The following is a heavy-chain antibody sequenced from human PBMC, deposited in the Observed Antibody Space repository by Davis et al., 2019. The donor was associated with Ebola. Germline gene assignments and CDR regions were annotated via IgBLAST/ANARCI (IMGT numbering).Heavy chain of an antibody. CDR2: VNHGGSA. D-gene: IGHD3-16*02. V-gene: IGHV4-34*01. CDR1: SGSFSDYY. Sequence: SETLSLTCAVYSGSFSDYYWSWIRQPPGKGLEWIGEVNHGGSAKYNPSLRSRVTISVDTSKNQFFLKVSSVTAADTAVYYCARVNGDYYYYGMDVWGQGTTVTVSS. J-gene: IGHJ6*02. CDR3: ARVNGDYYYYGMDV.